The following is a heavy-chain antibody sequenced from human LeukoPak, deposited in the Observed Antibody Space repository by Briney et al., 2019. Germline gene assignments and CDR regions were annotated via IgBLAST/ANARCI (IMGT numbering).Heavy chain of an antibody. V-gene: IGHV3-30-3*01. CDR3: ARDNWYSNGHAFDS. Sequence: GGSLRLSCAASGVTFSSHSMHWVRQAPGKXXXXXXLVSYDGANTYYSRSXMXRFXISRDNSKNTLCLQMNSLRPEDTALYYCARDNWYSNGHAFDSWGQGTLVTVSS. CDR2: VSYDGANT. D-gene: IGHD1/OR15-1a*01. CDR1: GVTFSSHS. J-gene: IGHJ4*02.